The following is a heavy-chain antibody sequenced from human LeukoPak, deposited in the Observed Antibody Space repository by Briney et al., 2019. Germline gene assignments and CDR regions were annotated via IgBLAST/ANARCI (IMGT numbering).Heavy chain of an antibody. V-gene: IGHV4-34*01. CDR3: ARLVKKRLEVSER. D-gene: IGHD6-25*01. CDR1: GGSFSGYY. J-gene: IGHJ4*02. CDR2: INHSGST. Sequence: SETLSLTCAVYGGSFSGYYWSWIRQPPGKGLEWIGEINHSGSTNYNPSLKSRVTISVDTSKNQFSLKLSSVTAADTAVYYCARLVKKRLEVSERWGQGTLVTVSS.